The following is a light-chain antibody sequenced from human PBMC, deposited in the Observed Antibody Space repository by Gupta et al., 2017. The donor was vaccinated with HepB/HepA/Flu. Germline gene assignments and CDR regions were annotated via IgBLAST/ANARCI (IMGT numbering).Light chain of an antibody. J-gene: IGLJ2*01. Sequence: SALTQAASASGSPRQSITISCTGTSTDIGGYEYVSWYQQHPGKAQKLLIYDVSRRPAGVASRFSASKSGITASLTISGLQVEDEADYYCASYSHTTNIVFGGGTKLTVL. CDR3: ASYSHTTNIV. V-gene: IGLV2-14*03. CDR2: DVS. CDR1: STDIGGYEY.